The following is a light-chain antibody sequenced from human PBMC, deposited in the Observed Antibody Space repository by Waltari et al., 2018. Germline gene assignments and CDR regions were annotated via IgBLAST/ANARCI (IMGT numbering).Light chain of an antibody. Sequence: EIVMTQSPAALSVSPGERATLSCRASQSISNNLAWYQHKPGQPPRLLISGASTRATGVPARFSGSGSGTEFTLTISSLQSEDSAIYFWQQYNTWPPSTFGQGTKLEIK. V-gene: IGKV3-15*01. CDR3: QQYNTWPPST. J-gene: IGKJ2*02. CDR1: QSISNN. CDR2: GAS.